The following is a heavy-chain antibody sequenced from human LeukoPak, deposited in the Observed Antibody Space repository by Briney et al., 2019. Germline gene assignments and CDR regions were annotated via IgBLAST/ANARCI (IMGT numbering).Heavy chain of an antibody. CDR3: ARDVRVVTATPDY. CDR1: GFTFSSYT. J-gene: IGHJ4*02. Sequence: PGGSLRLSCAASGFTFSSYTMNWVRQAPGKGLEWVSSISSSSGYINYADSVKGRFTVSRDNAKNSLYLQMNSLRAEDTAVYYCARDVRVVTATPDYWGQGTLVTVSS. CDR2: ISSSSGYI. V-gene: IGHV3-21*01. D-gene: IGHD2-21*02.